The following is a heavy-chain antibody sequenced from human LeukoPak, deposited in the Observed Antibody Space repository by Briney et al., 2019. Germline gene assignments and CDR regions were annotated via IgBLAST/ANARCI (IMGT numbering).Heavy chain of an antibody. J-gene: IGHJ1*01. D-gene: IGHD2-21*01. CDR2: IKQDGSEK. Sequence: GGSLRLSCAASGFTFSSYWMSWVRQAPGKGLEWVANIKQDGSEKYYVDSVKGRFTISRDNAKKSLYLQMNSLRAEDTAVYYCAKHPGVEGDQVIFQQWGQGTLVSVSS. V-gene: IGHV3-7*03. CDR3: AKHPGVEGDQVIFQQ. CDR1: GFTFSSYW.